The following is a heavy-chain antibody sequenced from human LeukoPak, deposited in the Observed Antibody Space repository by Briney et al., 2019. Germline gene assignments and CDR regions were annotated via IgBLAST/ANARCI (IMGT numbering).Heavy chain of an antibody. J-gene: IGHJ4*02. CDR2: ISSSSSYI. CDR3: ARRHDYSNYPDY. D-gene: IGHD4-11*01. Sequence: GGSLRLSCAASGFTFSSYSMNWVRQAPGKGLEWVSSISSSSSYIYYADSVKGRFTISRDNAKNSLYLQMNSLRAEGTAVYYCARRHDYSNYPDYWGQGTLVTVSS. CDR1: GFTFSSYS. V-gene: IGHV3-21*01.